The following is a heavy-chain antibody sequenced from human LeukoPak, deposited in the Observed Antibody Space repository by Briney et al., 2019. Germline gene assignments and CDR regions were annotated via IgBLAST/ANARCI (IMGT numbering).Heavy chain of an antibody. CDR1: GVSISSSNNF. CDR2: VHYSGTT. V-gene: IGHV4-39*01. D-gene: IGHD5-24*01. Sequence: PSETLSLTSTVSGVSISSSNNFWGWIRQPPGKGLEWIGSVHYSGTTYYIPSLKSRVTISVDTSKNQFSLKLSSVTAADTAVYYCARHEEEDGYNAKTFGYWGQGTLVTVSS. J-gene: IGHJ4*02. CDR3: ARHEEEDGYNAKTFGY.